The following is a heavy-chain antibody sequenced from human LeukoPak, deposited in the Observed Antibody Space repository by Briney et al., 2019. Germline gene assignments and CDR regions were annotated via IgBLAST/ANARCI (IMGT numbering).Heavy chain of an antibody. CDR2: ISSSTSYI. CDR1: GFTFSSYS. J-gene: IGHJ4*02. D-gene: IGHD4-17*01. CDR3: ARAGGSTVSHSDY. V-gene: IGHV3-21*01. Sequence: GGSLRLSCAASGFTFSSYSMNWIRQAPGKGLEWVSSISSSTSYIYYADSVKGRFTISKDNAKNSLYLQMNSLRAEDTAVHYCARAGGSTVSHSDYWGQGTLVTVSS.